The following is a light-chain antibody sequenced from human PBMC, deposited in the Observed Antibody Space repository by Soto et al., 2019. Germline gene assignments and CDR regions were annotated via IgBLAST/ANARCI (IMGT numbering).Light chain of an antibody. J-gene: IGKJ1*01. V-gene: IGKV3-15*01. CDR2: GAS. CDR3: QQFRT. CDR1: QSVSNN. Sequence: EIVMTQSPDTLSVSPGERATLFCRASQSVSNNLGWYQQKPGQAPRLLIYGASTRATGIPARFSGSGSGTEFTLTISRLEPEDFAVYYCQQFRTFGQGTKVDIK.